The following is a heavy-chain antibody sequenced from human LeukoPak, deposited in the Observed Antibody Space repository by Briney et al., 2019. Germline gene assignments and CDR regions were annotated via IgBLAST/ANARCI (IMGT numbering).Heavy chain of an antibody. CDR2: FDPEDGET. CDR3: ATSHSSSSSHFDY. V-gene: IGHV1-24*01. Sequence: GASVKVSCKVSGYTLTELSMHWVRQAPGKGLEWMGGFDPEDGETIYAQKFRGRVTMTEDTSTDTAYMELSSLRSEDTAVYYCATSHSSSSSHFDYWGQGTLVTVSS. J-gene: IGHJ4*02. D-gene: IGHD6-6*01. CDR1: GYTLTELS.